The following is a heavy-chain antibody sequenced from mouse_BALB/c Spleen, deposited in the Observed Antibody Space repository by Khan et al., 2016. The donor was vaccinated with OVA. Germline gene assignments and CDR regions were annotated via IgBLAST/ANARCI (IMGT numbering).Heavy chain of an antibody. CDR2: IIYTGYT. D-gene: IGHD2-12*01. CDR3: ARSTYRYAFVY. CDR1: GDSITSGY. J-gene: IGHJ3*01. V-gene: IGHV3-8*02. Sequence: MQLEESGPSPVKPSQTLSLTCSVTGDSITSGYWNWIRKFPGNKLEYMGYIIYTGYTYYNPSLKSRISITRHTSKNQYYLQLSSVTDEDTATYYCARSTYRYAFVYWGQGTLVTVSA.